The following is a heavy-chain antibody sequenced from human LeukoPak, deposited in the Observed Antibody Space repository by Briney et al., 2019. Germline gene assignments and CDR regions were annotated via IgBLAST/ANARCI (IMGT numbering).Heavy chain of an antibody. CDR3: MSWGTDNH. CDR2: INPGGNEI. J-gene: IGHJ4*02. Sequence: PGGSLRLSCTFSGLTFRSYWMNWVRQAPGKGLEWVANINPGGNEIRSVDSVKGRSIISRDNAKNSLDLQMSSLRVEDTAVYYCMSWGTDNHWGQGILVTVSS. D-gene: IGHD7-27*01. CDR1: GLTFRSYW. V-gene: IGHV3-7*01.